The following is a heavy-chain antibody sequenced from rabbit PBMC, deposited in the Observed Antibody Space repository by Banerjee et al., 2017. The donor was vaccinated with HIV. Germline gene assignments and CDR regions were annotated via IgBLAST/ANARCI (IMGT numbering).Heavy chain of an antibody. J-gene: IGHJ4*01. Sequence: QEQLEESGGDLVKPEGSLTLTCTASGFTISSSYYMCWVRQAPGKGLEWIGCIDTGSGVGGRTDYASWAKGRFTISKTSSTTVTLQMTSLTAADTATYFCAREHTYADYGDFNLWGQGTLVTVS. D-gene: IGHD2-1*01. V-gene: IGHV1S45*01. CDR2: IDTGSGVGGRT. CDR1: GFTISSSYY. CDR3: AREHTYADYGDFNL.